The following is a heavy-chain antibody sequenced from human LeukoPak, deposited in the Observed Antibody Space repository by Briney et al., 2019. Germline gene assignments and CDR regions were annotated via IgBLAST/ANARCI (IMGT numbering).Heavy chain of an antibody. V-gene: IGHV3-23*01. Sequence: QSGGSLRLSCTASGFTFGHYAMSWFRQAPGKGLEWVSGISGSGDNTYYADSVKGRFTISRDNSKNTLYVQVNSLGTEDTAAYYCAKGSYYDSSGSFYFDYWGQGTLVTVSS. CDR2: ISGSGDNT. D-gene: IGHD3-22*01. CDR1: GFTFGHYA. CDR3: AKGSYYDSSGSFYFDY. J-gene: IGHJ4*02.